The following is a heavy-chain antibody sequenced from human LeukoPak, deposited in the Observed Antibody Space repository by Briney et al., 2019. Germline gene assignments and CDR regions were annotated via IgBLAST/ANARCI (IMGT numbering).Heavy chain of an antibody. V-gene: IGHV4-59*01. CDR3: AGDYGSNNS. J-gene: IGHJ4*02. CDR1: GGSISSYY. D-gene: IGHD4-23*01. Sequence: SETLSLTCTVSGGSISSYYWSWTRQPPGKGLEWIGYIHYSGSTNYNPSLKSRVTMSLDTSKNQFSLKLSSVTAADTAVYFCAGDYGSNNSWGQGTLVTVSS. CDR2: IHYSGST.